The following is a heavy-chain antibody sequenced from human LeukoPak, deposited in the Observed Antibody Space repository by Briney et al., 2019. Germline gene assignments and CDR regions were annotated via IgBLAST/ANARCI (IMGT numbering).Heavy chain of an antibody. CDR2: ISYDGSNK. Sequence: GRSLRLSCAASGFTFSSYAMHWVRQAPGKGLEWVAVISYDGSNKYYADSVKGRFTISRDNSKNTLYLQMNSLRVEDTAVYYRAKVIGRDGYNSFDYWGQGTLVTVSS. CDR1: GFTFSSYA. D-gene: IGHD5-24*01. CDR3: AKVIGRDGYNSFDY. V-gene: IGHV3-30-3*01. J-gene: IGHJ4*02.